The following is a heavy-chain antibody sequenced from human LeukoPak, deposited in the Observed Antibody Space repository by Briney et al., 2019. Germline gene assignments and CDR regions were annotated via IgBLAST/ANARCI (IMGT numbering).Heavy chain of an antibody. D-gene: IGHD6-13*01. Sequence: GGSLRLSCAASGFTVSSNYMNWVRQAPGKGLEWVSVIYSGGSTYYADSVKGRFTISRDNSKNTLYLQMNSLRAEDTAVYYCASRIAAAGTPRPYDYWGQGTLVTVSS. CDR3: ASRIAAAGTPRPYDY. V-gene: IGHV3-53*01. CDR2: IYSGGST. J-gene: IGHJ4*02. CDR1: GFTVSSNY.